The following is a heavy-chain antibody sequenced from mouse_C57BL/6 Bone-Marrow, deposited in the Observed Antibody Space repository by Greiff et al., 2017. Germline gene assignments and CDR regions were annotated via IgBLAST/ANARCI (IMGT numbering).Heavy chain of an antibody. Sequence: QVHVKQPRAELVRPGTSVKLSCKASGYTFTSYWMHWVKQRPGQGLEWIGVIDPSDSYTNYNQKFKGKATLTVDTSSSTAYMQLSSLTSEDSAVYYCARRVYFDYWGQGTTLTVSS. V-gene: IGHV1-59*01. CDR1: GYTFTSYW. CDR3: ARRVYFDY. CDR2: IDPSDSYT. J-gene: IGHJ2*01.